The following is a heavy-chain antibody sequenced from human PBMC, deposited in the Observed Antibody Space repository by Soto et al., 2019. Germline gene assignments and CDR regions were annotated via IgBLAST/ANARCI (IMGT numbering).Heavy chain of an antibody. CDR3: ARVGGGVVILPPTLTGMDV. CDR1: GGTFSSYA. Sequence: GASVKVSCKASGGTFSSYAISWVRQAPGQGLEWMGGIIPIFGTANYAQKFQGRVTITADESTSTAYMELSSLRSEDTAVYYCARVGGGVVILPPTLTGMDVWGQGTTVTVSS. CDR2: IIPIFGTA. D-gene: IGHD3-22*01. V-gene: IGHV1-69*13. J-gene: IGHJ6*02.